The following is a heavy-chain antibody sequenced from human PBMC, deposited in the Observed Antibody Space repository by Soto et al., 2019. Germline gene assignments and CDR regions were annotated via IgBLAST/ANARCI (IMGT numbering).Heavy chain of an antibody. CDR2: ISYDGSNK. D-gene: IGHD6-13*01. V-gene: IGHV3-30*18. Sequence: PGGSLRLSCAAPGFTFSSYGMHWVRQAPGKGLEWVAVISYDGSNKYYADSVKGRFTISRDNSKNTLYLQMNSLRAEDTAVYYCAKDRDSSSWHLYYYYYYGMDVWGQGTTVTVSS. J-gene: IGHJ6*02. CDR1: GFTFSSYG. CDR3: AKDRDSSSWHLYYYYYYGMDV.